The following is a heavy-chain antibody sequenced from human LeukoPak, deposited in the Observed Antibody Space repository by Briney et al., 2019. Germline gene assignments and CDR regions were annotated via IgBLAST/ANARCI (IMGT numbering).Heavy chain of an antibody. J-gene: IGHJ5*02. CDR2: IKHDGSEK. CDR3: ARDPGHVLRYFDFP. Sequence: PGGSLRLSCAASGFTFSSYWMSWVRQAPGKGLEWLANIKHDGSEKYYVDSVKGRFTISRDNAKNSLYLQMNSLRAEDTAVYYCARDPGHVLRYFDFPWGQGTLVTVSS. V-gene: IGHV3-7*01. CDR1: GFTFSSYW. D-gene: IGHD3-9*01.